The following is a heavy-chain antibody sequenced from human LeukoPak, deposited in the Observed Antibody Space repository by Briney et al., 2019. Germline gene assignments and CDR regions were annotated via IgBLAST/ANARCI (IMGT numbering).Heavy chain of an antibody. V-gene: IGHV4-4*07. D-gene: IGHD5-18*01. CDR1: GGSISGYY. CDR3: ASRPRGYSYGLSAFDI. Sequence: SETPSLTCTVSGGSISGYYWSWIRQPAGKGLEWIGRIYTSGSTNYNPSLKSRVTMSVDTSKNQFSLKLSSVTAADTAVYYCASRPRGYSYGLSAFDIWGQGTMVTVSS. J-gene: IGHJ3*02. CDR2: IYTSGST.